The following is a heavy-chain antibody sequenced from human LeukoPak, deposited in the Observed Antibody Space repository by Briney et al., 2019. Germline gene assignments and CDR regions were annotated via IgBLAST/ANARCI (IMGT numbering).Heavy chain of an antibody. V-gene: IGHV1-2*02. D-gene: IGHD2-21*01. CDR3: ARGRYCGETTCSDFDS. J-gene: IGHJ4*02. CDR2: INPNSGGT. CDR1: GYTFTDYY. Sequence: ASVKVSCKASGYTFTDYYMHWVRQARGPGLEWMGWINPNSGGTDYAQKFQGRVTLIRDTSISTAYMELSRLTSDDTAVYYCARGRYCGETTCSDFDSWGQGTLVTVSS.